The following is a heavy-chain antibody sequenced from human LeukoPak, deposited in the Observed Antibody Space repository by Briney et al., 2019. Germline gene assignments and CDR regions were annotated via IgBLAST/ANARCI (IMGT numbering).Heavy chain of an antibody. CDR3: ARAVVVTAGPDS. J-gene: IGHJ4*02. D-gene: IGHD2-21*02. CDR1: GFTFNSYT. CDR2: INSNSNFI. V-gene: IGHV3-21*01. Sequence: GGSLRLSCIGSGFTFNSYTIPWVRQPPGKGLEWVSSINSNSNFIYYADSVKGRFTISRDRAEKSVYLQMSNLRAEDTAVYYCARAVVVTAGPDSWGQGTLVTVSS.